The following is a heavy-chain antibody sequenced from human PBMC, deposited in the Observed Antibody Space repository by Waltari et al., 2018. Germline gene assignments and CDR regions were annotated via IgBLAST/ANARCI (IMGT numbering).Heavy chain of an antibody. CDR1: GGSFSGYY. D-gene: IGHD6-19*01. V-gene: IGHV4-34*01. CDR2: INHSGST. J-gene: IGHJ2*01. CDR3: ARGVEWQWLDPDFWYFDL. Sequence: QVQLQQWGAGLLKPSETLSLTCAVYGGSFSGYYWSWIRQPPGQGLEWIGEINHSGSTNYNPSLKSRVTISVDTSKNQFSLKLSSVTAADTAVYYCARGVEWQWLDPDFWYFDLWGRGTLVTVSS.